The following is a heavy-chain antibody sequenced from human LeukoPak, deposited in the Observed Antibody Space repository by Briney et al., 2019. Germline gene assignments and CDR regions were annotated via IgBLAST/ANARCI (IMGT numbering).Heavy chain of an antibody. CDR1: GGTFSSYG. CDR3: ARGALTMVRGVISVGGAYDY. J-gene: IGHJ4*02. Sequence: GASVKVSCRASGGTFSSYGFSWVRQAPGQGLEWMGGIIPVFGTTNYAQNFEDRVTITADETTSTAYMELSSLRSEDTAVYYCARGALTMVRGVISVGGAYDYWGQGTLVTVSS. V-gene: IGHV1-69*13. D-gene: IGHD3-10*01. CDR2: IIPVFGTT.